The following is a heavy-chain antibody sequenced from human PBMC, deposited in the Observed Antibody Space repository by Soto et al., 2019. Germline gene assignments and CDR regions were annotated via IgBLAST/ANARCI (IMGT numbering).Heavy chain of an antibody. J-gene: IGHJ6*03. CDR2: IYYSGST. CDR3: ASRSADDFWSGYYMRRYYYYYMDV. CDR1: GGSISSYY. V-gene: IGHV4-59*01. D-gene: IGHD3-3*01. Sequence: PSETLSLTCTVSGGSISSYYWSWIRQPPGKGLEWIGYIYYSGSTNYNPSLKSRVTISVDTSKNQFSLKLSSVTAADTAVYYCASRSADDFWSGYYMRRYYYYYMDVWGKGTTVTVSS.